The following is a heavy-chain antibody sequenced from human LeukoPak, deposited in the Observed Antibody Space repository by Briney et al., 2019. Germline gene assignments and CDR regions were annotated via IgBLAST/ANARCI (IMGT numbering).Heavy chain of an antibody. Sequence: GGSLRLSFAASGFTFSSYAMSWVRQAPGKGLEWVSAISGSGGSTYYADSVKGRFTISRDNSKNTLYLQMNSLRAEDTAVYYCAKSSYSSGHNYWGQGTLVTVSS. CDR3: AKSSYSSGHNY. J-gene: IGHJ4*02. CDR2: ISGSGGST. CDR1: GFTFSSYA. D-gene: IGHD6-19*01. V-gene: IGHV3-23*01.